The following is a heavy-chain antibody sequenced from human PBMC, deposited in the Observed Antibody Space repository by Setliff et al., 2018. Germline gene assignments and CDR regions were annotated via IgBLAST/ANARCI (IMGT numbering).Heavy chain of an antibody. CDR2: ICGSGGST. CDR3: AKDRYCGGGSCLKDFEY. V-gene: IGHV3-23*01. J-gene: IGHJ4*02. D-gene: IGHD2-15*01. Sequence: GGSLRLSCAASGFTFSSYAMSWVRQAPGKGLEWVSAICGSGGSTYYVDSVKGRFTISRDNSKNTLYLQMNSLRAEDTAVYYCAKDRYCGGGSCLKDFEYWGQGTLVTVSS. CDR1: GFTFSSYA.